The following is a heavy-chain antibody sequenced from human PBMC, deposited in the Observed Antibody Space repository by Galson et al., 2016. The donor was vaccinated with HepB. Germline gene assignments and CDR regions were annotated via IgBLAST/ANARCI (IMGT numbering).Heavy chain of an antibody. V-gene: IGHV1-18*04. D-gene: IGHD1-26*01. CDR1: GYTFTSYD. Sequence: SVKVSCKASGYTFTSYDINWVRQAPGQGLEWMGWISAYNGNTNYAQKLQGRVTMTTDTSTSTAYMELRSLRSDDTAVYYCARVLSGSYSVSFDYWGQGTLVTVSS. CDR2: ISAYNGNT. J-gene: IGHJ4*02. CDR3: ARVLSGSYSVSFDY.